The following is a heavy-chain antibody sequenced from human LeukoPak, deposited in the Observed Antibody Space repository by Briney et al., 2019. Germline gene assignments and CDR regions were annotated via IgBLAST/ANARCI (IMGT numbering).Heavy chain of an antibody. J-gene: IGHJ4*02. CDR1: GYAFTSYD. CDR2: MNPNNGDT. CDR3: ATDLSRITMIVVV. Sequence: GASVKVSCKASGYAFTSYDINWVRQATGQGLEWMGWMNPNNGDTGYAQKFQGRVTMTEDTSTDTAYMELSSLRSEDTAVYYCATDLSRITMIVVVWGQGTLVTVSS. D-gene: IGHD3-22*01. V-gene: IGHV1-8*01.